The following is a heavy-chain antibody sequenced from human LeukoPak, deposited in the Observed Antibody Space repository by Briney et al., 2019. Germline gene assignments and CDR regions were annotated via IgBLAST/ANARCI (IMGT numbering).Heavy chain of an antibody. J-gene: IGHJ4*02. D-gene: IGHD2-2*01. Sequence: SETLSLTCTVSGGSISSYYWSWIRQPPGKGLEWIGYIYYSGSTNYNPSLKSRVTISVDTSKNQFSLKLSSVTAADTAVYYCARERYCSSTSCKQLDYWGQGTLVTVSS. V-gene: IGHV4-59*01. CDR2: IYYSGST. CDR3: ARERYCSSTSCKQLDY. CDR1: GGSISSYY.